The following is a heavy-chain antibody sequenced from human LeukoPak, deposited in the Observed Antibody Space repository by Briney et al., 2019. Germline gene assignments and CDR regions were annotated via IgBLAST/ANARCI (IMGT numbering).Heavy chain of an antibody. CDR2: VYSSGSA. CDR3: ARVYRKDVYNFDGFDI. D-gene: IGHD5-24*01. CDR1: SLSINSDGYY. J-gene: IGHJ3*02. V-gene: IGHV4-61*02. Sequence: SDTLSLTCTVSSLSINSDGYYWSWIRHPAGKGLEWIGRVYSSGSANYTPSLKSRVIISIDTYKNQFSLRLSSVTAADTAVYYCARVYRKDVYNFDGFDIWGQGTMVTVS.